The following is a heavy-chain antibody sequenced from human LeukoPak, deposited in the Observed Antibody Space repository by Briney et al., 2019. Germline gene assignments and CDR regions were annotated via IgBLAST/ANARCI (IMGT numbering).Heavy chain of an antibody. J-gene: IGHJ4*02. Sequence: PGGSLRLSCAASGFTFSTYSMNWVRQAPGKGLEWVSVISVSGGSTYYADSVKGRFTISRDNAKNSLYLQMNSLRAEDTALYYCAREQDYGDYDYWGQGTLVTVSS. CDR1: GFTFSTYS. D-gene: IGHD4-17*01. CDR2: ISVSGGST. V-gene: IGHV3-21*04. CDR3: AREQDYGDYDY.